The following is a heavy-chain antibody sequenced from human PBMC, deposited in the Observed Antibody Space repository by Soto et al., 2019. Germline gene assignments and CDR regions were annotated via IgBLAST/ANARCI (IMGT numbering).Heavy chain of an antibody. V-gene: IGHV3-72*01. CDR2: SRHRADSYTT. D-gene: IGHD3-10*01. J-gene: IGHJ6*03. CDR1: GFTFSDHY. CDR3: ARDRYSRSPNYNYYIDL. Sequence: EVQLVESGGGLVQPGGSLRLSCAASGFTFSDHYMDWVRQAPGKGLEWVGGSRHRADSYTTEYAASVKGRFTISREVSENSVYLQMNNLKTEDTAVYFCARDRYSRSPNYNYYIDLWGKGTTVTVSS.